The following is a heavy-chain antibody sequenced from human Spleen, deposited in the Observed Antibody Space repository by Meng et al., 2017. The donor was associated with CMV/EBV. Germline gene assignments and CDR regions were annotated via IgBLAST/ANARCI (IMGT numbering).Heavy chain of an antibody. D-gene: IGHD1/OR15-1a*01. J-gene: IGHJ5*01. V-gene: IGHV1-3*04. CDR2: INTGNGDT. CDR3: AKVCVGGTTLGGFDS. CDR1: GYIFASYA. Sequence: VALAQAEAEAEGPGRAETSSSKSSGYIFASYAIRWLHQARGHMREWTGWINTGNGDTKYTQKFQDSVTITRDITACTVYMDLSCLRSEGSGVYSGAKVCVGGTTLGGFDSWGQGTLVTVSS.